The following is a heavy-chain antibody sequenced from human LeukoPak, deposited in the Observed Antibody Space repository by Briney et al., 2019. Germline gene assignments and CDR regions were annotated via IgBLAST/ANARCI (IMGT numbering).Heavy chain of an antibody. CDR3: ARLREDAFDI. CDR2: IYTSGST. J-gene: IGHJ3*02. CDR1: GGSISSGSYY. D-gene: IGHD3-10*01. V-gene: IGHV4-61*02. Sequence: PSETLSLTCTVSGGSISSGSYYWSWIRQPAGKGLEWIGRIYTSGSTNYNPSLKSRVTISVDTSKNQFSLKLSSVTAADTAIYYCARLREDAFDIWGQGTMVTVSS.